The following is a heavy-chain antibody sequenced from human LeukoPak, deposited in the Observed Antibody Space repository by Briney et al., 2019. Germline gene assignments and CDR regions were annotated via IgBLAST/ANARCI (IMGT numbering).Heavy chain of an antibody. D-gene: IGHD3-10*01. CDR1: GGSFSGYY. J-gene: IGHJ4*02. V-gene: IGHV4-34*01. CDR2: INHSGSN. Sequence: RTSETLSLTCAVYGGSFSGYYWSWIRQPPGKGLEWIGEINHSGSNNYNPSLKSRVTISVDTSKNQFSLKLSSVTAADTAVYYCARGYYYGFPYWGQGTLVTVSS. CDR3: ARGYYYGFPY.